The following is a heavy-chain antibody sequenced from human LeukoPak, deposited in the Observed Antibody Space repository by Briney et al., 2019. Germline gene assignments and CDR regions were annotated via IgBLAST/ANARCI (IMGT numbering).Heavy chain of an antibody. V-gene: IGHV1-8*01. Sequence: APVKVSCKASGYTFASYDINWVRQATGQGLEWMGRMNPNSGNTGYAQKFQGRVTMTRNTSISTAYMELSSLRSEDTAVYYCARVLYGGRKTMVRGVSLLGYWGQGTLVTVSS. CDR2: MNPNSGNT. CDR3: ARVLYGGRKTMVRGVSLLGY. D-gene: IGHD3-10*01. J-gene: IGHJ4*02. CDR1: GYTFASYD.